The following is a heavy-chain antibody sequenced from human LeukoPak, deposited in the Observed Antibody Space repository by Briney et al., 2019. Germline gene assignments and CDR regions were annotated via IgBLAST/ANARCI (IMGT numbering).Heavy chain of an antibody. D-gene: IGHD6-19*01. CDR1: GFTFSSYA. CDR3: AKGGGWLYYFDY. V-gene: IGHV3-23*01. Sequence: GGSLRLSCAASGFTFSSYAMNWVRQAPGKGLEWVSAISGSGDSTYYADSVKGRFTISRDNSKNTLYLRMNSLRAEDTAVYYCAKGGGWLYYFDYWGQGTLVTVSS. CDR2: ISGSGDST. J-gene: IGHJ4*02.